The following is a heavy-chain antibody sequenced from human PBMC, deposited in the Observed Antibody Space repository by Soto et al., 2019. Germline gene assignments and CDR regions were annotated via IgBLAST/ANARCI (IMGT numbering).Heavy chain of an antibody. J-gene: IGHJ4*02. Sequence: EVQLVESGGDLVQRGGSLRLSCAASGFPFSSYWMHWVRHTPGKGLDWVARISGDGVTTYYVDSVTGRFTLSRDNAKKTLSLQISGLRAEDTAVYYCAREYYGLLTGYYTDYWGQGTLVSVSS. CDR3: AREYYGLLTGYYTDY. CDR1: GFPFSSYW. V-gene: IGHV3-74*01. D-gene: IGHD3-9*01. CDR2: ISGDGVTT.